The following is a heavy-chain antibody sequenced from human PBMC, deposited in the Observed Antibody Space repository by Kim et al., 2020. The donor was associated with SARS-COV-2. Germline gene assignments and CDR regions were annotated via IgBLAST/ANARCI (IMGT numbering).Heavy chain of an antibody. J-gene: IGHJ4*02. CDR1: GGSISSYY. D-gene: IGHD3-22*01. CDR3: ARSGYYCDSLPPSSAPRFEY. Sequence: SETLSLTCTVSGGSISSYYWSWIRQPPGKGLEWIGYIYYSGSSNYNPSLKSRVTISVDMSKNQFSLKLSSVTAAHTAVYYCARSGYYCDSLPPSSAPRFEYWGQGALVTVSS. CDR2: IYYSGSS. V-gene: IGHV4-59*01.